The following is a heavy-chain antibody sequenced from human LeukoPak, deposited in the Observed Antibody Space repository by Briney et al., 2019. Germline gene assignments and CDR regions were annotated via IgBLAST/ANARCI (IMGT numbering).Heavy chain of an antibody. J-gene: IGHJ3*02. CDR2: IYYSGST. V-gene: IGHV4-30-4*08. CDR3: ARVVDDSSGYDAFDI. D-gene: IGHD3-22*01. Sequence: PSQTLSLTCTVSGGSISSGDYYWSWIRQPPGKGLEWIGYIYYSGSTYYNPSPKSRVTISVDTSKNQFSLKLSSVTAADTAVYYCARVVDDSSGYDAFDIWGQGTMVTVSS. CDR1: GGSISSGDYY.